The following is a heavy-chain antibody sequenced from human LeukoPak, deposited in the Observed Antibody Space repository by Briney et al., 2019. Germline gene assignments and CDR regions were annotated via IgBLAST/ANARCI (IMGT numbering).Heavy chain of an antibody. D-gene: IGHD3-9*01. Sequence: GGSLRLSCGASGFSFSDYSMNWVRQAPGKGLEWVSSITKSSDWTSYAASVRGRLTISRDNAKNTLYLQMNSLRAEDTAIYYCAKGSGYDTDFDYWGQGTLVTVSS. CDR3: AKGSGYDTDFDY. V-gene: IGHV3-21*04. J-gene: IGHJ4*02. CDR2: ITKSSDWT. CDR1: GFSFSDYS.